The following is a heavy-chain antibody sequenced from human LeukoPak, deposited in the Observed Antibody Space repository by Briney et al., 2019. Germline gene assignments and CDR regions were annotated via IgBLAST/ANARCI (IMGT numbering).Heavy chain of an antibody. Sequence: SETLSLTCAVYGGSFSGYYWSWIRQPPGKGLEWIGEINHGGSTNYNPSLKSRVTISVDTSKNQFSLKLSSVTAADTAVYYCARSLCSSTSCYFSPRNWFDPWGQGTLVTVSS. CDR1: GGSFSGYY. J-gene: IGHJ5*02. CDR2: INHGGST. V-gene: IGHV4-34*01. D-gene: IGHD2-2*01. CDR3: ARSLCSSTSCYFSPRNWFDP.